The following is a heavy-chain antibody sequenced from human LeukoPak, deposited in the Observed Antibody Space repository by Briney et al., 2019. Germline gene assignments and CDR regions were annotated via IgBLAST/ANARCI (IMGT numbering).Heavy chain of an antibody. CDR1: GFTFDDYA. CDR2: ISWNSGSI. D-gene: IGHD5-12*01. Sequence: GGSLRLSCAASGFTFDDYAMHWVRQAPGKGLEWVSGISWNSGSIGYADSVKGRSTISRDNAKNSLYLQMNSLRAEDTALYYCAKDDHIVATIGANAFDIWGQGTMVTVSS. V-gene: IGHV3-9*01. J-gene: IGHJ3*02. CDR3: AKDDHIVATIGANAFDI.